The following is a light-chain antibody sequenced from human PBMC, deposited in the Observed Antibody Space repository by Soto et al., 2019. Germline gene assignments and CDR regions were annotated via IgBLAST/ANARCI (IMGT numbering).Light chain of an antibody. CDR2: AND. CDR3: QSYDNSLLAYV. Sequence: QSVLTQPPSVSGAPGQRLTISCAGTSSNIGEGFDVHWYQQLPGTAPKLLIYANDDRPSGVPDRFSGSTSGTSASLAITGLQAEDAADYYCQSYDNSLLAYVFGGGTKLTVL. CDR1: SSNIGEGFD. V-gene: IGLV1-40*01. J-gene: IGLJ2*01.